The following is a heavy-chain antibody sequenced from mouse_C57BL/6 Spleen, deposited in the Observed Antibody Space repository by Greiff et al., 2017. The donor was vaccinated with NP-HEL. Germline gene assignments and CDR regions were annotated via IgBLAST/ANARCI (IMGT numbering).Heavy chain of an antibody. CDR1: GYTFTSCW. Sequence: QVQLQQPGAELVRPGSSVKLSCKASGYTFTSCWMHWVKQRPIQGLEWIGNIDPSDSETHYNQKFKDKATLTVDKSSSTAYMQLSSLTSEDSAVYYCARSYSNYYFDYWGQGTTLTVSS. CDR3: ARSYSNYYFDY. CDR2: IDPSDSET. J-gene: IGHJ2*01. D-gene: IGHD2-5*01. V-gene: IGHV1-52*01.